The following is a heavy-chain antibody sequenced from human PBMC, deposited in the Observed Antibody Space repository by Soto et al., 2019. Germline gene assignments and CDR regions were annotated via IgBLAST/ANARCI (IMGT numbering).Heavy chain of an antibody. CDR2: IYYRGNA. V-gene: IGHV4-39*01. CDR1: DDSINSDKYY. J-gene: IGHJ4*02. CDR3: ASLEGLATISYYFDF. Sequence: QLQLQESGPGLVKPSETLSLTCSVSDDSINSDKYYWGWIRQPPGKGLEWIGSIYYRGNAYYNPSLQPRVNITQDKSRNQYSLKLNSVTAADSAVYFCASLEGLATISYYFDFWGPGALVTVSS. D-gene: IGHD3-9*01.